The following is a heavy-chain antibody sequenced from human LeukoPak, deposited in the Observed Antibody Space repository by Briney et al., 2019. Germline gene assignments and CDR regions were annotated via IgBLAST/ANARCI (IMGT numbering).Heavy chain of an antibody. D-gene: IGHD6-13*01. CDR2: IKQDGSER. Sequence: VANIKQDGSERYYVDSVKGRFTITRDTAKNSLSLQMNSLRVEDTAVYYCVRVIAAAASYWGQGTLVTVSS. J-gene: IGHJ4*02. CDR3: VRVIAAAASY. V-gene: IGHV3-7*01.